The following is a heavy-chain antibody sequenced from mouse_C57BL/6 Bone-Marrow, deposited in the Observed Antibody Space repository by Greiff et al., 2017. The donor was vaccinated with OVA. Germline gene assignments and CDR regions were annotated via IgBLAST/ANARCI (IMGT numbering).Heavy chain of an antibody. CDR3: ATEGFYIAWFAY. CDR1: GFTITDDY. V-gene: IGHV14-4*01. CDR2: IDPENGDT. J-gene: IGHJ3*01. Sequence: VQLQQSGAELVRPGASVSLSCTASGFTITDDYMHWVKQRPEQGLEWIGWIDPENGDTEYASKFQGKATITADSSSNTAYLQLSSLTSEDTAVYDCATEGFYIAWFAYWGQGTLVTVSA. D-gene: IGHD2-1*01.